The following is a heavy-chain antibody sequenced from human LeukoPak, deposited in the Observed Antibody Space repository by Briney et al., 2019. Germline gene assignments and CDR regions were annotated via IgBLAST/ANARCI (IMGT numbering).Heavy chain of an antibody. CDR2: IFGSGVKT. CDR3: ARVGDWSNYFGMDA. J-gene: IGHJ6*02. V-gene: IGHV3-23*01. D-gene: IGHD3-16*01. CDR1: GFTFSGHS. Sequence: GGSLRLSCAASGFTFSGHSMTWVRQTPGKGLEWVSVIFGSGVKTYYADSLKGRFTISRDNSKSTLYLQMNSLRADDTAVYYCARVGDWSNYFGMDAWGRGTTVCVSS.